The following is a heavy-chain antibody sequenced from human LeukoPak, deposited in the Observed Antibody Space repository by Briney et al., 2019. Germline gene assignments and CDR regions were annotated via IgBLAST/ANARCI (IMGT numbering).Heavy chain of an antibody. CDR3: AKDATTVTTLWYYYGMDV. CDR1: GFTFSSYS. D-gene: IGHD4-11*01. J-gene: IGHJ6*02. CDR2: ISGSGGST. Sequence: GGSLRLSCAASGFTFSSYSMNWVRQAPGKGLEWVSAISGSGGSTYYADSVKGRFTISGDNSKNTLYLQMNSLRAEDTAVYYCAKDATTVTTLWYYYGMDVWGQGTTVTVSS. V-gene: IGHV3-23*01.